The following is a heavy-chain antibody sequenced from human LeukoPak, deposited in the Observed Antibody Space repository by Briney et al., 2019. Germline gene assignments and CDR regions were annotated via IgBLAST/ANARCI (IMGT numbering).Heavy chain of an antibody. D-gene: IGHD1-26*01. V-gene: IGHV3-64*01. CDR1: GFTFSNHA. Sequence: GGSLRLSCAASGFTFSNHAMHWVRQAPGKGLEYVAAISASDGSTYYASSVKGRFTISRDNSKSTLYLQMGSLRGEDMAVYYCAREERGLAIDYWGQGTLVTVSS. J-gene: IGHJ4*02. CDR3: AREERGLAIDY. CDR2: ISASDGST.